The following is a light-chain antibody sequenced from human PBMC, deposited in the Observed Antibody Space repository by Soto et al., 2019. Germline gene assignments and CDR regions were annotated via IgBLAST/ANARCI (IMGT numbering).Light chain of an antibody. CDR1: QSVSSSY. CDR3: QQYGSSPLT. CDR2: GAS. J-gene: IGKJ4*01. Sequence: EIVLTQSPGTLSLSPGERATLSCRASQSVSSSYLAWYQQKPGQAPRLLIYGASSRAIGIPDRFSGSGSGTDFTLTISRLEPEDFAAYYCQQYGSSPLTFGRGTKVEIK. V-gene: IGKV3-20*01.